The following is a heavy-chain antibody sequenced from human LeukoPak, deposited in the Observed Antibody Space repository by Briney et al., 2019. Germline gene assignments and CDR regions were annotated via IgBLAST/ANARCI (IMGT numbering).Heavy chain of an antibody. CDR3: ASRKDSSSWYYFDY. CDR2: INHNSGGT. J-gene: IGHJ4*02. CDR1: GYTFTGYY. V-gene: IGHV1-2*02. D-gene: IGHD6-13*01. Sequence: ASVKVSCKASGYTFTGYYMHWVRQAPGQGLEWMGWINHNSGGTNYAQKFQGRVTMTRDTSITTSYMELSSLRSDDTAVYYCASRKDSSSWYYFDYWGQGTLVTVSS.